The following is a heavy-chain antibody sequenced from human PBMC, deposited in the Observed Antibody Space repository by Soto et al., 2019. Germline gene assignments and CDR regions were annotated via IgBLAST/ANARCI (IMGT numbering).Heavy chain of an antibody. J-gene: IGHJ4*02. CDR3: ARSPDHCTNGVCPSYYFDY. Sequence: QVQLVQSGAEVKKPGSSVKVSCKASGGTFSSYAISWVRQAPGQGLEWMGGIIPIFGTANYAQKVQGRVTITADESTSTAYMELSSLRSEDTAVYYCARSPDHCTNGVCPSYYFDYWGQGTLVTVSS. D-gene: IGHD2-8*01. V-gene: IGHV1-69*12. CDR1: GGTFSSYA. CDR2: IIPIFGTA.